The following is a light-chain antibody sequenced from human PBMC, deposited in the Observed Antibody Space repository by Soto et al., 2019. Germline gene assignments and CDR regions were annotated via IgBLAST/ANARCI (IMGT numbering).Light chain of an antibody. CDR1: SGDVGGYNY. Sequence: QSVLTQPASVSGSPGQSITISCTGTSGDVGGYNYVSWYQQHPGKAPKVMIHDVSNRPSGVSNRFSGSKSGNTASLTISGLQAEDEADYYCSSYTSSSTLYVFGTGTKVTVL. J-gene: IGLJ1*01. CDR2: DVS. CDR3: SSYTSSSTLYV. V-gene: IGLV2-14*01.